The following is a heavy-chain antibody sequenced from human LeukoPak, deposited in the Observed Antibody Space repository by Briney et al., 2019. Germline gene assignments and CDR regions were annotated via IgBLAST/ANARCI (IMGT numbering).Heavy chain of an antibody. D-gene: IGHD3-22*01. CDR2: FDPEDGET. Sequence: ASVKVSCKVSGYTLTELSMHWVRQAPGKGLEWMGGFDPEDGETIYAQKFQGRVTMTEDTSTDTAYMELSSLRSEDTVVYYCATGFFHDSSGYYYYYYGMDVWGQGTTVTVSS. J-gene: IGHJ6*02. CDR1: GYTLTELS. V-gene: IGHV1-24*01. CDR3: ATGFFHDSSGYYYYYYGMDV.